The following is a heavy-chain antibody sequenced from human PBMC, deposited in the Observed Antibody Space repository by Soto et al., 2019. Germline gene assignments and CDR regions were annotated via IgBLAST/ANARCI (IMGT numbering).Heavy chain of an antibody. D-gene: IGHD3-16*01. CDR3: ATQTISYTWGV. CDR2: LSRGDER. Sequence: QVQLQESGPGLVKPSETLSLTCTVSGAPITTTKWWAWVRLPPGKGLEWIGELSRGDERSSTPSLEGRFTMSLDKSSNHFSLKLTSVTAADTAIYYCATQTISYTWGVWGRGTSVTVSS. J-gene: IGHJ6*02. CDR1: GAPITTTKW. V-gene: IGHV4-4*02.